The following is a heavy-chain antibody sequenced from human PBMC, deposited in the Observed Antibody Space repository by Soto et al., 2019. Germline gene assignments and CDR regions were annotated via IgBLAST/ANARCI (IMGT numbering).Heavy chain of an antibody. CDR3: ARGSGGLYVFDY. D-gene: IGHD2-15*01. J-gene: IGHJ4*02. V-gene: IGHV6-1*01. Sequence: SQTLSLTCAISGDSFSSGSVAWNGIRQSPSRGLEWLGRTYYRSKWYNDYAVSVKSRITINPDTSKNQFSLQLNSVTPEDTALYYCARGSGGLYVFDYWGQGTLVPVSS. CDR1: GDSFSSGSVA. CDR2: TYYRSKWYN.